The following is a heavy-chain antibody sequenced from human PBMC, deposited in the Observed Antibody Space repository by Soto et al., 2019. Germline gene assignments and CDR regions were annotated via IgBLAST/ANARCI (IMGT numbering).Heavy chain of an antibody. V-gene: IGHV4-34*01. CDR2: INHSGST. Sequence: QVQLQQWGAGLLKPSETLSLTCAVYGGSFSGYYWSWIRQPPGKGLEWIGEINHSGSTNYNPSLTSRVTISVDTSKNQFSLKLSSVTAADTAVYYCASAPRRAAAAYWGQGTLVTVSS. CDR3: ASAPRRAAAAY. D-gene: IGHD6-13*01. CDR1: GGSFSGYY. J-gene: IGHJ4*02.